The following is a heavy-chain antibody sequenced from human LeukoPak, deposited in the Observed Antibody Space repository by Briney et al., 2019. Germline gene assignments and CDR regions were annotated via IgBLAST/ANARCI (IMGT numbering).Heavy chain of an antibody. CDR3: AGSSWYGYY. Sequence: GRSLRLSCAASGFTFDDYAMHWVRQAPGKGLEWVSGTSWNSGSIGYADSVKGRFTISRDNAKNSLYLQMNSLRAEDTALYYCAGSSWYGYYWGQGTLVTVSS. V-gene: IGHV3-9*01. CDR2: TSWNSGSI. D-gene: IGHD6-13*01. J-gene: IGHJ4*02. CDR1: GFTFDDYA.